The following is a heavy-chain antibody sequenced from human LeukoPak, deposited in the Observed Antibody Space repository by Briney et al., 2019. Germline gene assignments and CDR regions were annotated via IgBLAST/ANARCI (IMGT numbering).Heavy chain of an antibody. D-gene: IGHD5-12*01. CDR3: ARGRNVVATSGYFDY. CDR1: GFTFSSYA. Sequence: HPGRSLRLSCEASGFTFSSYAMHWVRQAPGKGLEWVAAISYDGDNKYYADSLKGRFTISRDNSKNTLYLQMNSLRAEDTAVYYCARGRNVVATSGYFDYWGQGTLVTVSS. V-gene: IGHV3-30-3*01. J-gene: IGHJ4*02. CDR2: ISYDGDNK.